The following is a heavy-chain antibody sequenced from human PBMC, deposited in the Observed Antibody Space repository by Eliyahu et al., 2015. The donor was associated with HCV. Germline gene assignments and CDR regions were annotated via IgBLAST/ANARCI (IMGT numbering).Heavy chain of an antibody. CDR2: IYWDDDK. Sequence: QITLKESGPTLVKPTQTVTLTCXFSGFSLSTXGLSVGWIRQSPGKALEWLALIYWDDDKRYSPSLRSRLTITKDTSKNQVVLTLTDIDPVDTGTYYCVYRAQLPRVSTYYFENWGPGTLVTVSP. J-gene: IGHJ4*02. D-gene: IGHD1-1*01. V-gene: IGHV2-5*02. CDR1: GFSLSTXGLS. CDR3: VYRAQLPRVSTYYFEN.